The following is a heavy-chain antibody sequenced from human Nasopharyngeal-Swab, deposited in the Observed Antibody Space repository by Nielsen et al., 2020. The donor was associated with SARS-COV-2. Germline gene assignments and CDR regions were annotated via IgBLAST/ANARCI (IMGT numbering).Heavy chain of an antibody. CDR3: ARAGITGTPWGWFDP. J-gene: IGHJ5*02. D-gene: IGHD1-7*01. CDR1: GFTVSSNY. Sequence: GGSLRLSCAASGFTVSSNYVGWVRQAPGKGLEWVSVIYSGGSTYYADSVKGRFTISRDNSKNTLYLQMNSLRAEDTAVYYCARAGITGTPWGWFDPWGQGTLVTVSS. CDR2: IYSGGST. V-gene: IGHV3-53*01.